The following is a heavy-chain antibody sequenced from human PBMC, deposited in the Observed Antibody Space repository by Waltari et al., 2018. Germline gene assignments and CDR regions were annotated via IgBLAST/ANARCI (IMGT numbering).Heavy chain of an antibody. CDR3: ASLAATEGSIDY. J-gene: IGHJ4*02. Sequence: QVQLVESGGGVVQPGRSLRLSCAASGFTFSSYGMHWVRQAPGKGLEWVAVIWYDGSNKYYADSLKGRFTISRDNSKNTLYLQMNSLRAEDTAVYYCASLAATEGSIDYWGQGTLVTVSS. CDR2: IWYDGSNK. CDR1: GFTFSSYG. V-gene: IGHV3-33*01. D-gene: IGHD2-15*01.